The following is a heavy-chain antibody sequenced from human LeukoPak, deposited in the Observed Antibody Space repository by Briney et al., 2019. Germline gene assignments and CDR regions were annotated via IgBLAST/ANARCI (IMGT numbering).Heavy chain of an antibody. CDR2: IYHSGST. J-gene: IGHJ5*02. CDR1: GYSISSGYY. V-gene: IGHV4-38-2*02. D-gene: IGHD1-26*01. CDR3: ARDPIGWELSPYNWFDP. Sequence: PSETLSLTCTVSGYSISSGYYWGWIRQPPGKWLEWIGSIYHSGSTYYNPSLKSRVTISVDTSKNQFSLKLSSVTAADTAVYYCARDPIGWELSPYNWFDPWGQGTLVTVSS.